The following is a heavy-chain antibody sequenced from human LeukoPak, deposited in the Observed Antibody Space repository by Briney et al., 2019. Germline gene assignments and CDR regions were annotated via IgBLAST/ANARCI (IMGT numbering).Heavy chain of an antibody. V-gene: IGHV1-69*06. CDR3: ASNPGGAAGESKYFQH. J-gene: IGHJ1*01. Sequence: ASVKVSCKASGGTFSSYAISWVRQAPGQGLEWMGGIIPIFGTANYAQKFQGRVTITADKSTSTAYMELSSLRSEDTAVYYCASNPGGAAGESKYFQHWGQGTLVTVSS. CDR1: GGTFSSYA. CDR2: IIPIFGTA. D-gene: IGHD6-13*01.